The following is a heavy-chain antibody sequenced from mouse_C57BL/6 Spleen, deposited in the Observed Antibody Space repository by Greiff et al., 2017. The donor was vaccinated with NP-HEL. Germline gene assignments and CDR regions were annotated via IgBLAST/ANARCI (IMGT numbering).Heavy chain of an antibody. V-gene: IGHV2-2*01. Sequence: QVQLQQSGPGLVQPSQSLSITCTASGFSLTSYGVHWVRQSPGKGLEWLGVIWSGGSTDYYAAFISSLSISKDNTKSQVFFKMNSLQADDTAVYYCARNSYDYDRYYFDYWGQGTTLTVSS. CDR2: IWSGGST. CDR1: GFSLTSYG. J-gene: IGHJ2*01. D-gene: IGHD2-4*01. CDR3: ARNSYDYDRYYFDY.